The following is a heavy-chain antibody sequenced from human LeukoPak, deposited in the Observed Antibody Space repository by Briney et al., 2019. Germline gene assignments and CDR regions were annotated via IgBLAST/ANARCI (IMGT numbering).Heavy chain of an antibody. D-gene: IGHD6-19*01. J-gene: IGHJ4*02. Sequence: GGSLGLSCAASGFTFSSYSMNWVRQAPGKGLEWVSSISSSSSYIYYADSVKGRFTISRDNAKNSLYLQMNSLRAEDTAVYYCAISPNSGWYTLMAAHFDYWGQGTLVTVSS. CDR2: ISSSSSYI. CDR1: GFTFSSYS. V-gene: IGHV3-21*01. CDR3: AISPNSGWYTLMAAHFDY.